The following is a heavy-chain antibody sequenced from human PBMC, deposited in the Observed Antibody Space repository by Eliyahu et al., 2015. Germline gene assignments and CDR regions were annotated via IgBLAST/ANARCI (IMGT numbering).Heavy chain of an antibody. CDR3: ARSRWGILTTVTSYLKKRGAFDI. V-gene: IGHV4-34*01. CDR1: GGSFSGYY. Sequence: QVQLQQWGAGLLKPSETLSLTCAVYGGSFSGYYWSWIRQPPGKGLEWIGEINHSGSTNYNPSLKSRVTISVDTSKNQFSLKLSSVTAADTAVYYCARSRWGILTTVTSYLKKRGAFDIWGQGTMVTVSS. CDR2: INHSGST. J-gene: IGHJ3*02. D-gene: IGHD4-17*01.